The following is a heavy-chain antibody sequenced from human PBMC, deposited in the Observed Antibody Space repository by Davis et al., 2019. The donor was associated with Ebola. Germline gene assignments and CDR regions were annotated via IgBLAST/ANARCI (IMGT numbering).Heavy chain of an antibody. V-gene: IGHV4-31*03. Sequence: PSETLSLTCTVPGGSISSGGYYWSWIRQHPGKGLEWIGYIYYSGSTYYNPSLKSRVTISVDTSKNQFSLKLSSVTAADTAVYYCARGLPTHIVVVTAQPFDYWGQGTLVTVSS. J-gene: IGHJ4*02. CDR2: IYYSGST. CDR3: ARGLPTHIVVVTAQPFDY. D-gene: IGHD2-21*02. CDR1: GGSISSGGYY.